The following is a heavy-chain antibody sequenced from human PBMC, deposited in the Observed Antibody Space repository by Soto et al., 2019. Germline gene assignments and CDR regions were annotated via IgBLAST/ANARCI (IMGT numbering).Heavy chain of an antibody. CDR1: GFSPTTYA. Sequence: ASVKVSCKASGFSPTTYAFSWVRRAPGKGLEWVGLISADTGEPRYAQKFQGRVAMTTDTSTRTAYMELRGLTSDDTAVYYCGVSAGLDFWGQGTRVTVSS. D-gene: IGHD6-13*01. CDR3: GVSAGLDF. V-gene: IGHV1-18*01. J-gene: IGHJ4*02. CDR2: ISADTGEP.